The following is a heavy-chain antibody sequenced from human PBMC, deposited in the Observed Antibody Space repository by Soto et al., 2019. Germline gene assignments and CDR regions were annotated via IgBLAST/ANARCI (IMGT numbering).Heavy chain of an antibody. V-gene: IGHV3-30-3*01. D-gene: IGHD6-19*01. Sequence: QVQLVESGGGVVQPGRSLRLSCAASGSTFSSYAMHWVRQVPGKGLEWVAVISYDGSNKYYADSLKCRFTISRDNSKNTLYMQMNSLRADDTAVYYCARAVVGLVSEYWGQGTLVTVSS. J-gene: IGHJ4*02. CDR3: ARAVVGLVSEY. CDR1: GSTFSSYA. CDR2: ISYDGSNK.